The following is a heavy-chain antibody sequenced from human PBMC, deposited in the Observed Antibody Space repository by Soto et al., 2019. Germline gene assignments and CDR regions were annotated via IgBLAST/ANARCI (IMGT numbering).Heavy chain of an antibody. CDR3: AREKDGSGSEDAFDI. Sequence: SETLSLTCTVSGGSISSYYWSWIRPPPGKGLEWIGYIYYSGSTNDNPSLKSRVTISVDTSKKQFSLKLSSVTAADTAVYYWAREKDGSGSEDAFDIWGQGTMVTVSS. CDR1: GGSISSYY. CDR2: IYYSGST. J-gene: IGHJ3*02. V-gene: IGHV4-59*01. D-gene: IGHD3-10*01.